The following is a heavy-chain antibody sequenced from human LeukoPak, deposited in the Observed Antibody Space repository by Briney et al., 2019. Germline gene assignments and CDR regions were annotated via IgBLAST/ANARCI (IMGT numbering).Heavy chain of an antibody. CDR2: IYYSGST. CDR1: GGSISSSSYY. Sequence: SETLSLTCTVSGGSISSSSYYWGWIRQPPGKGLEWIGSIYYSGSTYYNPSLKSRVTISVDTSKNQFSLKLSSVTAADTAVYYCARDTSRIAAAGTVLRYWGQGTLVTVSS. J-gene: IGHJ4*02. V-gene: IGHV4-39*02. CDR3: ARDTSRIAAAGTVLRY. D-gene: IGHD6-13*01.